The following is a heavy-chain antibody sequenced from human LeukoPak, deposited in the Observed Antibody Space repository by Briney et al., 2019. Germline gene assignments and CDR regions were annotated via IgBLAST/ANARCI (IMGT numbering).Heavy chain of an antibody. CDR1: GGSISSYY. D-gene: IGHD3-9*01. CDR3: ARGLRYFDWYFSD. V-gene: IGHV4-59*01. Sequence: SETLSLTCTVSGGSISSYYWSWIRQPPGKGLEWIGCIYYSGSTNYNPSLKSRVTISVDTSKNQFSLKLSSVTAADTAVYYCARGLRYFDWYFSDWGQGTLVTVSS. J-gene: IGHJ4*02. CDR2: IYYSGST.